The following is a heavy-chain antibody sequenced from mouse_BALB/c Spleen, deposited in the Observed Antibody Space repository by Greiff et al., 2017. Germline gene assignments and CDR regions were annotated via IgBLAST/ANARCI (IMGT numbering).Heavy chain of an antibody. J-gene: IGHJ3*01. Sequence: VQLQQSGAELVKPGASVKLSCKASGYTFTSYYMYWVKQRPGQGLEWIGEINPSNGGTNFNEKFKSKATLTVDKSSSTAYMQLSSLTSEDSAVYYCTSRLGWFAYWGQGTLVTVSA. CDR3: TSRLGWFAY. CDR1: GYTFTSYY. CDR2: INPSNGGT. D-gene: IGHD2-4*01. V-gene: IGHV1S81*02.